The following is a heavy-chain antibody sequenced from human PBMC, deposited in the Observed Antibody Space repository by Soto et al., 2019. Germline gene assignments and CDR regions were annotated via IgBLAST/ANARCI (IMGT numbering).Heavy chain of an antibody. Sequence: SETLSLTCAVSGYSISSGYYWGWIRQPPGKGLEWIGSIYHSGSTYYNPSLKSRVTISVDTSKNQFSLKLSSVTAADTAVYYCASLNPLYSGSYPSNFDYWGQGTLVTVSS. D-gene: IGHD1-26*01. CDR2: IYHSGST. J-gene: IGHJ4*02. CDR3: ASLNPLYSGSYPSNFDY. V-gene: IGHV4-38-2*01. CDR1: GYSISSGYY.